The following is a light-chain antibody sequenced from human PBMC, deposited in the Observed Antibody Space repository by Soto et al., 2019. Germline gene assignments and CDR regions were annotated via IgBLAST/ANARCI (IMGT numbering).Light chain of an antibody. V-gene: IGKV1-9*01. CDR1: QDISDY. J-gene: IGKJ1*01. CDR2: AAS. CDR3: LQLDSYPRT. Sequence: IQMTQSPSSLSASVGDRVTITCRASQDISDYLAWYQQKPGKAPELLIYAASTLQSGVPSRFSGSGSGTEFTLTVSSLQPEDFATYYCLQLDSYPRTFGQGTKVDIK.